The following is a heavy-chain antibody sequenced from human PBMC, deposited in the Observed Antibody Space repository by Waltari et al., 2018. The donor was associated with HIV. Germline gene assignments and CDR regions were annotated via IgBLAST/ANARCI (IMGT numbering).Heavy chain of an antibody. CDR2: FYSGGTT. CDR3: ARDAYSDFWNGYSYSGMDI. D-gene: IGHD3-3*01. Sequence: DVQLVESGGGMIHPGESLRLSCAASGSTVRNYYFNWIRQAPGKGLKCGSVFYSGGTTYYADFLKGRFIMTRDTSKNILFLRMNNLTVVDTGAYYWARDAYSDFWNGYSYSGMDIWGRGTTVTVS. J-gene: IGHJ6*01. CDR1: GSTVRNYY. V-gene: IGHV3-53*01.